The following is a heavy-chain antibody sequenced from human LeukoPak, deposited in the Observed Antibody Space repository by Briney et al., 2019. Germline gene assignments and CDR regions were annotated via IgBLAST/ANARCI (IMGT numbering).Heavy chain of an antibody. V-gene: IGHV5-51*01. CDR1: GYSFTSYW. CDR3: ARPRSSWNYYFDY. Sequence: GEPLKISCKGSGYSFTSYWIGWVSQLPGKGLEWMCIIYPGDSDPRYSPSFQGQVTISADKSISTAYLQWSSLKASDTAMYYCARPRSSWNYYFDYWGQGTLVTVSS. D-gene: IGHD6-13*01. J-gene: IGHJ4*02. CDR2: IYPGDSDP.